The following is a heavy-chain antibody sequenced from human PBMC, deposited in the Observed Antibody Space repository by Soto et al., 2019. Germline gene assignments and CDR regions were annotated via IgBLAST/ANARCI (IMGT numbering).Heavy chain of an antibody. CDR3: ARDGVVPAASFDY. CDR1: GGTFSSYA. D-gene: IGHD2-2*01. CDR2: IIPILGIA. J-gene: IGHJ4*02. V-gene: IGHV1-69*04. Sequence: SVKVACKASGGTFSSYAISWVRQAPGQGLEWMGRIIPILGIANYAQKFQGRVTITADKSTSTAYMELSSLRSEDTAVYYCARDGVVPAASFDYWGQGTLVTVSS.